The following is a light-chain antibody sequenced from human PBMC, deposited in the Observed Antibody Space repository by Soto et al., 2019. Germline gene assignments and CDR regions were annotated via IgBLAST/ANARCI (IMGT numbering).Light chain of an antibody. Sequence: IVWTPTPDTVSLSPGERATLSCRASQSIHTSLAWDQQKSGKPPRLVSYDSTLRANGVPDRFGGSRSGTEFTLTINILEPEDFALYYCQRPHLCSWITFGQGTRRE. J-gene: IGKJ5*01. V-gene: IGKV3-11*01. CDR1: QSIHTS. CDR3: QRPHLCSWIT. CDR2: DST.